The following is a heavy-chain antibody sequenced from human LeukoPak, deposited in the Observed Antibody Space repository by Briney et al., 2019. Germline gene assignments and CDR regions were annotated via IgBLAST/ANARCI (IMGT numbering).Heavy chain of an antibody. CDR1: GGSISSYY. Sequence: NSTETLSLTGTVSGGSISSYYWSWIRQPPGKGLEWIGYIYYSGSTNYNPSLKSRVTISVDTSKNQFSLQLSSVTAADTAVYYGPRGISLWLEVGRYYDSSGYYWIDYWGQGTLVTVSS. J-gene: IGHJ4*02. V-gene: IGHV4-59*01. CDR3: PRGISLWLEVGRYYDSSGYYWIDY. CDR2: IYYSGST. D-gene: IGHD3-22*01.